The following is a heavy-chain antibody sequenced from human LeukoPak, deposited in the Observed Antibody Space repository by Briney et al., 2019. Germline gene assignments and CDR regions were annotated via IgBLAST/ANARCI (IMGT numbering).Heavy chain of an antibody. J-gene: IGHJ4*02. Sequence: GGSLRLSCAASGFTFSDYSMNWVRQGPGKGLEWVSRIKYDGSSTSYADSVKGRFTISRDNAKNTVYVNMHSLRDEDTAVYYCARGGRFAYFLDYWGQGNLVTVSS. CDR3: ARGGRFAYFLDY. D-gene: IGHD2-21*01. CDR1: GFTFSDYS. CDR2: IKYDGSST. V-gene: IGHV3-74*01.